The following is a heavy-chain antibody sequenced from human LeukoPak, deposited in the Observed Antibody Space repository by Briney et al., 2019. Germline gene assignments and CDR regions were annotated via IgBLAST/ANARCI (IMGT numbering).Heavy chain of an antibody. CDR3: ARHGENDVEMATVDY. D-gene: IGHD5-24*01. CDR1: GGSISSSSYY. CDR2: IYYSGST. J-gene: IGHJ4*02. V-gene: IGHV4-39*01. Sequence: PSETLSLTCTVSGGSISSSSYYWGWIRQPPGKGLEWIGSIYYSGSTYYNPSLKSQVTISVDTSKNQFSLKLSSVTAADTAVYYCARHGENDVEMATVDYWGQGTLVTVSS.